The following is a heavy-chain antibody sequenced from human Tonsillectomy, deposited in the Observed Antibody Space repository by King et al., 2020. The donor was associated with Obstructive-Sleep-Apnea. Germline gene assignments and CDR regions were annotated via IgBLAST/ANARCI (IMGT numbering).Heavy chain of an antibody. CDR2: IGVGSSPI. CDR3: ATDERALDA. J-gene: IGHJ5*02. V-gene: IGHV3-48*01. CDR1: GFTFSTYK. D-gene: IGHD1-1*01. Sequence: VQLVESGGGLVQPGGSLRLSCATSGFTFSTYKMNWVRHTPGKGLEWVAHIGVGSSPIYYADSVKGRFTISRDNARNALYLQMNNLRAEDTAVYYCATDERALDACGQGTLVTVSS.